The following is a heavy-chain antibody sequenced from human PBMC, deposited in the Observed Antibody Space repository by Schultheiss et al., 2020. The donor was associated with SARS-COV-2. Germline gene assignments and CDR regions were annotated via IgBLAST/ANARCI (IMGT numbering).Heavy chain of an antibody. CDR3: ARALGRGMDV. CDR2: IYTSGST. J-gene: IGHJ6*02. Sequence: SETLSLTCTVSGGTISSNYWNWIRQPPGKGLEWIGRIYTSGSTYYNPSLKSRVTISLDTSKNQLSLKLSSVTAADTAVYYCARALGRGMDVWGQGTTVTVSS. CDR1: GGTISSNY. V-gene: IGHV4-4*07.